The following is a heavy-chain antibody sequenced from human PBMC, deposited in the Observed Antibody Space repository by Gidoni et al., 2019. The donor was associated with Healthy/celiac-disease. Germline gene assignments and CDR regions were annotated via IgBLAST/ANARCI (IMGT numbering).Heavy chain of an antibody. CDR3: AKDRIAAAGTGIDYYYGMDV. CDR1: GFPFSSYA. J-gene: IGHJ6*02. V-gene: IGHV3-23*01. CDR2: ISGSGGST. D-gene: IGHD6-13*01. Sequence: EVQLLESGGGLVQPGGSLRLSCAASGFPFSSYAMSWVRQAPGKGVAWVSAISGSGGSTYYADSVKGRFTISRDNSKNTLYLQMNSLRAEDTAVYYCAKDRIAAAGTGIDYYYGMDVWGQGTTVTVSS.